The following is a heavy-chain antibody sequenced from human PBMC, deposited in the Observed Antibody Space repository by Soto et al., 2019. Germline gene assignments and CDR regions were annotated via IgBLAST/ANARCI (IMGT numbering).Heavy chain of an antibody. V-gene: IGHV1-3*01. CDR2: INAGNGKT. CDR3: ASDRKNYDFWSGANPKYYIDY. D-gene: IGHD3-3*01. J-gene: IGHJ4*02. Sequence: GASVKASCKASGYTFTNSAMHWGRPAPGQKLEWMGWINAGNGKTKYSQKFQGRVTITRDTSASTAYMELSSLRSEDTAVYYCASDRKNYDFWSGANPKYYIDYWGQGTLVTVSS. CDR1: GYTFTNSA.